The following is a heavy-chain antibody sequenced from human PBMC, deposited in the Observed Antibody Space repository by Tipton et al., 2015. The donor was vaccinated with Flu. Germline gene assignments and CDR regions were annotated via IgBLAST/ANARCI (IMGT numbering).Heavy chain of an antibody. CDR3: ARGRRYGDYIFDY. CDR2: ISSSSSYI. J-gene: IGHJ4*02. Sequence: SLRPSCAASGFTFSSYSMNWVRQAPGKGLEWVSSISSSSSYIYYAESVKGRFTISRDNAKNSLYLQMNSLRAEDTAVYYCARGRRYGDYIFDYWGQGTLVTVSS. V-gene: IGHV3-21*01. D-gene: IGHD4-17*01. CDR1: GFTFSSYS.